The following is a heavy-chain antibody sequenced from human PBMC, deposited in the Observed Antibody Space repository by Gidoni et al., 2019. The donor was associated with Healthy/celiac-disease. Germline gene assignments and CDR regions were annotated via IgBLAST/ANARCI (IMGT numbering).Heavy chain of an antibody. V-gene: IGHV3-48*03. CDR3: ARTPRPNSSSFDY. CDR1: GFTFSNYE. J-gene: IGHJ4*02. Sequence: EVQLVESGGGLVQPGGSLRLSCAASGFTFSNYEMNWVRQAPGKGLEWFSYISSSGSTIYYADSVKGRFTISRDNAKNSLYLQMNSLRAEDTAVYYCARTPRPNSSSFDYWGQGTLVTVSS. D-gene: IGHD6-13*01. CDR2: ISSSGSTI.